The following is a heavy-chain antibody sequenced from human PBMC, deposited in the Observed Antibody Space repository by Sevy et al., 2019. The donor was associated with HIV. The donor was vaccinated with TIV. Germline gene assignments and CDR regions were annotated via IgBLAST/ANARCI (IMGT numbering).Heavy chain of an antibody. J-gene: IGHJ4*02. D-gene: IGHD1-1*01. V-gene: IGHV3-49*04. Sequence: GGSLRLSCTASGFTFTDYAMNWVRQSPGKGLEWVAFFKRKADGGTLVHAAPVKGRFTISREDSKNIAYLQMNDRKTEDTGVYYCRRWKGAQSVFDYWGQGALVTVSS. CDR3: RRWKGAQSVFDY. CDR2: FKRKADGGTL. CDR1: GFTFTDYA.